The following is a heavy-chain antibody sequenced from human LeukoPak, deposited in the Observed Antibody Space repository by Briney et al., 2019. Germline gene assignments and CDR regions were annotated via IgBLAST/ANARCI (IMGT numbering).Heavy chain of an antibody. CDR1: GGSISSHY. Sequence: SETLSLTCTVSGGSISSHYWSWIRQPPGKGLEWIGYIYYSGSTNYNPSLKSRVTISVDTSKNQFSLKLSSVTAADTAVYYCARDCGYCSGGTHYMDVWGKGTTVTVSS. J-gene: IGHJ6*03. CDR3: ARDCGYCSGGTHYMDV. V-gene: IGHV4-59*11. D-gene: IGHD2-15*01. CDR2: IYYSGST.